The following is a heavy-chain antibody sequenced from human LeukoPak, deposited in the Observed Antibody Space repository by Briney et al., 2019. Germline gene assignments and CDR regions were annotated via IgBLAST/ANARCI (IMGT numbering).Heavy chain of an antibody. CDR3: GRALDYSDSDPSRSHYIDV. Sequence: GGSLRLSCAASGFTFSRYSMNWVRQTPERGLEWISYISRSSNTIYYADSVKGRFTVSRDSAKNSLSLQMNSLRAEDTAMYYCGRALDYSDSDPSRSHYIDVWGKGATVTVSS. J-gene: IGHJ6*03. CDR1: GFTFSRYS. CDR2: ISRSSNTI. V-gene: IGHV3-48*01. D-gene: IGHD4-11*01.